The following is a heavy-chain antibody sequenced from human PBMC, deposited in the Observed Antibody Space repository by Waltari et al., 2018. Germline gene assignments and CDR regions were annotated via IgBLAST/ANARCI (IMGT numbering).Heavy chain of an antibody. Sequence: GYIYYSGSTNYNPSLKSRVTISVDTSKNQFSLKLSSVTAADTAVYYCASSPAYYDSSGYPYLSFDYWGQGTLVTVSS. J-gene: IGHJ4*02. CDR3: ASSPAYYDSSGYPYLSFDY. V-gene: IGHV4-59*01. D-gene: IGHD3-22*01. CDR2: IYYSGST.